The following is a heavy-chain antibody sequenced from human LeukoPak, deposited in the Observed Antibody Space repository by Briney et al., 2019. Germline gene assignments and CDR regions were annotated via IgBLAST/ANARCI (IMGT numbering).Heavy chain of an antibody. CDR3: ARATNIGVAGTLFDS. Sequence: SETLSLTCTVSGGSISSGGYYWSWIRQHPGKGLEWIGYIYYSGSTYYSPSLESRLTISVDTSKNQFSLKLTSATAADTAVYYCARATNIGVAGTLFDSWGQGTLVTVSS. CDR2: IYYSGST. V-gene: IGHV4-31*03. J-gene: IGHJ4*02. CDR1: GGSISSGGYY. D-gene: IGHD6-19*01.